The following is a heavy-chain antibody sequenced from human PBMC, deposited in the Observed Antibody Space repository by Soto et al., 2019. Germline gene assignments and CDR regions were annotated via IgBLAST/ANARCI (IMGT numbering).Heavy chain of an antibody. J-gene: IGHJ4*02. Sequence: PSETLSLTCTVSGGSLSSGGYYWSGLRQLPGKGLEWIGYIYYTGKTYYNPALKSRLAMSVDTSKNQFSLKLSSVTAADSALYYCARVFAGSFDYWGQGTLVTVSS. D-gene: IGHD2-21*01. CDR1: GGSLSSGGYY. V-gene: IGHV4-31*03. CDR3: ARVFAGSFDY. CDR2: IYYTGKT.